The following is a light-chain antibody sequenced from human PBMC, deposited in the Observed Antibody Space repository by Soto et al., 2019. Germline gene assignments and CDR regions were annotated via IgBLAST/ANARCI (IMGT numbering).Light chain of an antibody. CDR2: DVS. CDR1: SGDVGAYNY. J-gene: IGLJ1*01. CDR3: KSYTSSATLYV. Sequence: QSAPTQPASVSGSPGQSITISCTGTSGDVGAYNYVSWYQQHPGKAPKLMIYDVSNRPSGVSDRFSGSKSGNTASLTISGLRAEDEADYYCKSYTSSATLYVFGTGTKLTVL. V-gene: IGLV2-14*03.